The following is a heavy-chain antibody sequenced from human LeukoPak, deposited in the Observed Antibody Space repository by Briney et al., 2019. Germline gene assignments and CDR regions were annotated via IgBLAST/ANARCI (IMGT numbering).Heavy chain of an antibody. Sequence: GGSLRLSCAASGFTFSSYSMNWVRQAPGKGLEWVSSISSSSSYIYYADSVKGRFTISRDNAKNSLYLQMNSLRAEDTAVYYCARDHIAAGFDTYDYWGQGTLVTVSS. CDR1: GFTFSSYS. D-gene: IGHD5-12*01. J-gene: IGHJ4*02. CDR2: ISSSSSYI. V-gene: IGHV3-21*01. CDR3: ARDHIAAGFDTYDY.